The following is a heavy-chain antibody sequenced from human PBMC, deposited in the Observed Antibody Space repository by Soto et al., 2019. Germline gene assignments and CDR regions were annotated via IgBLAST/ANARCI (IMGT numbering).Heavy chain of an antibody. CDR2: ISGSGGST. Sequence: VGSLRLSCAASGFTFSSYAMSWVRQAPGKGLEWVSAISGSGGSTYYADSVKGRFTISRDNSKNTLYLQMNSLRAEDTAVYYCAKEVAVAGNRGYFDYWGQGTLVTVSS. J-gene: IGHJ4*02. CDR1: GFTFSSYA. V-gene: IGHV3-23*01. D-gene: IGHD6-19*01. CDR3: AKEVAVAGNRGYFDY.